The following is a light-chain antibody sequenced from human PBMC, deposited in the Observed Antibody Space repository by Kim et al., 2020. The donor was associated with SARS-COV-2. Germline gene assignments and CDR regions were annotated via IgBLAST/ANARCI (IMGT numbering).Light chain of an antibody. CDR2: DAS. Sequence: DIQMTQSPSTLSASVGDRVTITCRASQSVRSWLAWYQQKPGKAPKLLIYDASTLESGVPSKFSGSGSGTEFTLTISSLQSDDSATYYCQHYNSYPWTFGQGTKVDIK. CDR1: QSVRSW. CDR3: QHYNSYPWT. V-gene: IGKV1-5*01. J-gene: IGKJ1*01.